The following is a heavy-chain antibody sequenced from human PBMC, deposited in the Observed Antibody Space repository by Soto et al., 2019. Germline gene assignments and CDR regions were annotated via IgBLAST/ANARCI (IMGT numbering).Heavy chain of an antibody. V-gene: IGHV4-39*02. D-gene: IGHD2-15*01. CDR3: ARDPPSSGATHNSFDY. CDR2: IYYSGST. Sequence: ASETLSLTCTVSCGSISSTSYYWGWIRQTPGKGLEWIASIYYSGSTYYNPSLKSRVSISVDTSKNQFSLKLASVTAADTAVYYCARDPPSSGATHNSFDYWGQGTLVTVSS. CDR1: CGSISSTSYY. J-gene: IGHJ4*02.